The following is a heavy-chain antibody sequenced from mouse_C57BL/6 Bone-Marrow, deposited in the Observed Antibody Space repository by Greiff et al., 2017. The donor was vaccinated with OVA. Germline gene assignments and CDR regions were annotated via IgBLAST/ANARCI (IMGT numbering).Heavy chain of an antibody. CDR2: SRNKANDYTT. CDR1: GFTFSDFY. Sequence: EVHLVESGGGLVQSGRSLRLSCATSGFTFSDFYMEWVRQAPGKGLEWIAASRNKANDYTTEYSASVKGRFIVSRDTSQSILYLQMNALRAEDTAIYYCARDEGGFDYWGQGTTLTVSS. CDR3: ARDEGGFDY. J-gene: IGHJ2*01. V-gene: IGHV7-1*01. D-gene: IGHD1-1*02.